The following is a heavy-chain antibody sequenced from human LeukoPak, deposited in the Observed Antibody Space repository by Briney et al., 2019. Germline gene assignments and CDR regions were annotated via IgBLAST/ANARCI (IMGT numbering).Heavy chain of an antibody. CDR1: GGTFSSYA. Sequence: SVKVSCKASGGTFSSYAISWVRQAPGQGLEWMGGIIPIFGTANYAQKFQGRVTITTDESTSTAYVELSSLRSEDTAVYYCASPGVDFWSGYVPWGQGTLVTVSS. CDR2: IIPIFGTA. D-gene: IGHD3-3*01. CDR3: ASPGVDFWSGYVP. V-gene: IGHV1-69*05. J-gene: IGHJ5*02.